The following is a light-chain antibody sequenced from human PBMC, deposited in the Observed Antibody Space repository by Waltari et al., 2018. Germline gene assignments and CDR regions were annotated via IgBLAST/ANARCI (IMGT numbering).Light chain of an antibody. V-gene: IGKV1-5*03. CDR2: KAS. CDR1: QTISGR. J-gene: IGKJ1*01. Sequence: DVQMTQSPSFLSASVGDGVTITCRASQTISGRLAWYQQKPGAAPKLLIYKASNLCGGVPSRFSGSDSGAEFTLTISSLQPDDFATYYCQQYNEFPWTFGQGTKVDIK. CDR3: QQYNEFPWT.